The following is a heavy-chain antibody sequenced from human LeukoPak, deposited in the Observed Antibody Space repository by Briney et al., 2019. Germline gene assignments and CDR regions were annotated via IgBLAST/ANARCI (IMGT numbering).Heavy chain of an antibody. V-gene: IGHV4-39*01. CDR2: VYYDGTS. J-gene: IGHJ4*02. Sequence: SEILSLTCTVSGASINTHSYYWGWIRQAPGKGLEWIGSVYYDGTSYSNPSLTSRAAVFVGTSRDQFSLDLSFVTAADTALYYCVRHISTNTGYFDSCGQGILVSVSS. CDR1: GASINTHSYY. D-gene: IGHD2/OR15-2a*01. CDR3: VRHISTNTGYFDS.